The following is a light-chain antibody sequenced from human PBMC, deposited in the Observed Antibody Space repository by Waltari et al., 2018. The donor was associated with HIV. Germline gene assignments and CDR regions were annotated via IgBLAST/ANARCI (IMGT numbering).Light chain of an antibody. CDR2: DVS. CDR1: SSDVGGYDY. V-gene: IGLV2-11*01. Sequence: QSALTQPRSVSGSPGQSVTISCTGASSDVGGYDYVSWYQHHPGKAPKVIIYDVSYRPSGVPERFSGAKSGNTASLTSYGLEAEDEADYYCCSYAGTYTYVFGTGTEVIVL. CDR3: CSYAGTYTYV. J-gene: IGLJ1*01.